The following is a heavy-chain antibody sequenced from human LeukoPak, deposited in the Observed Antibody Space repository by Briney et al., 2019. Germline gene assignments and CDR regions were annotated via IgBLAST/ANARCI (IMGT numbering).Heavy chain of an antibody. D-gene: IGHD1-1*01. CDR2: IKSKTDGGTT. CDR3: TTVLEPLDYFDY. V-gene: IGHV3-15*01. CDR1: GFTFSNAW. Sequence: PGGSLRLSCAASGFTFSNAWMSWVRQAPGKGLEWVGRIKSKTDGGTTDYAAPVKGRFTISRDDSKNTLYLQMNSPKTEDTAVYYCTTVLEPLDYFDYWGQGTLVTVSS. J-gene: IGHJ4*02.